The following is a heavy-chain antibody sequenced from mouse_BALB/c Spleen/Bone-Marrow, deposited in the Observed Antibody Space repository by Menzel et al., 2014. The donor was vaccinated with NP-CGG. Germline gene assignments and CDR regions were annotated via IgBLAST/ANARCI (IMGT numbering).Heavy chain of an antibody. CDR1: GFTFTDYY. Sequence: EVHLVESGGGLVQPGGSLGLSCATSGFTFTDYYMSWVRQPPGKALEWLGFIRNKANGYTTEYSASVKGRFTISRDNSQSILYLQMNTLRAEDSATYYCARNYDGAMDYWGQGTSVTVSS. V-gene: IGHV7-3*02. J-gene: IGHJ4*01. D-gene: IGHD2-12*01. CDR2: IRNKANGYTT. CDR3: ARNYDGAMDY.